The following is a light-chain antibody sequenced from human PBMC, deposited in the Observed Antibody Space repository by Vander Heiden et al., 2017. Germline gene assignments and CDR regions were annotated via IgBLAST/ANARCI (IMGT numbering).Light chain of an antibody. V-gene: IGLV3-27*01. CDR3: YSAADYNLV. CDR2: KDT. CDR1: VLAKKY. J-gene: IGLJ2*01. Sequence: SYELTQPSSVSVSPGTSARIPCSGDVLAKKYARWFQQKPGQAPVLVIYKDTERPSGIPERFSGSSSGTTVTLTISGAQAEDEADYYCYSAADYNLVFGGGTKLTVL.